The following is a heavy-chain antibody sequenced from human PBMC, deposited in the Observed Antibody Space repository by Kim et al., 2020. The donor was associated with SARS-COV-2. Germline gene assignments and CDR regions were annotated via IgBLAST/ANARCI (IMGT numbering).Heavy chain of an antibody. J-gene: IGHJ4*02. Sequence: SETLSLTCTVSGDSISSYYWSWIRQPPGKGLEWIGYIYYSGTTIYNPSLESRVTISVDTSKNQFSLKLTSVTAADTAVHYCARDRSGWYGNYFDYWGQGTLVTVSS. CDR1: GDSISSYY. V-gene: IGHV4-59*01. CDR2: IYYSGTT. CDR3: ARDRSGWYGNYFDY. D-gene: IGHD6-19*01.